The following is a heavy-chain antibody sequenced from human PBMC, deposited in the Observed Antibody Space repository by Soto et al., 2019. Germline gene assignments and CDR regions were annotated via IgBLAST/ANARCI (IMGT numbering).Heavy chain of an antibody. Sequence: EVQLLESGGGLVQPGGSLRLSCAASGFTFSSYAMSWVRQAPGKGLEWVSAISGSGGSTYYADSVKGRFTITRDNSKNTLYLQMNSLRAEDTAVYYCAKDSQYYYDSSGDSWGQGTLVTVSS. CDR3: AKDSQYYYDSSGDS. CDR1: GFTFSSYA. J-gene: IGHJ4*02. V-gene: IGHV3-23*01. D-gene: IGHD3-22*01. CDR2: ISGSGGST.